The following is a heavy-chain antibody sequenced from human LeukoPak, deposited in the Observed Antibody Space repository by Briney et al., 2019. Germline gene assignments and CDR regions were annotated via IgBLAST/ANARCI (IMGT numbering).Heavy chain of an antibody. CDR3: ARRRYGDYFDY. Sequence: SETLSLTCTVSGGSISSYYWSWIRQPPGKRLEWIGHIYYSGSTNYNPSLKSRVTISVDTSKNQFSLKLSSVTAADTAVYYCARRRYGDYFDYWGQGTLVTVSS. V-gene: IGHV4-59*01. J-gene: IGHJ4*02. CDR2: IYYSGST. D-gene: IGHD4-17*01. CDR1: GGSISSYY.